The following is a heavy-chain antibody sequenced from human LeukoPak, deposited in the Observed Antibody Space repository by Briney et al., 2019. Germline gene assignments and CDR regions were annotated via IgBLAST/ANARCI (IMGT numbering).Heavy chain of an antibody. V-gene: IGHV3-15*01. Sequence: PGGSLRLSCAASGFTFSNAWMSWVRQAPGKGLEWVGRIKSKTDGGTRDYAAPVKGRFTISRDDSKNTLDLQMNSLKTEDTAVYYCTTAPYYYDSSGKLNAFDIWGQGTMVTVSS. CDR2: IKSKTDGGTR. CDR1: GFTFSNAW. D-gene: IGHD3-22*01. J-gene: IGHJ3*02. CDR3: TTAPYYYDSSGKLNAFDI.